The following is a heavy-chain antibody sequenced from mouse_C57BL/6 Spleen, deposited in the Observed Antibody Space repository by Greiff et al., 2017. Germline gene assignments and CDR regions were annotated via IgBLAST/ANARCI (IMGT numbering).Heavy chain of an antibody. Sequence: QVQLQQPGAELVKPGASVKMSCKASGYTFTSYWITWVKQRPGQGLEWIGDIYPGSGSTNYNEKFKGKATLTVDTSSSTAYMQLSSLTSEDSAVYYCAREGQLLYSFDYWGQGATRTVSS. CDR2: IYPGSGST. D-gene: IGHD2-1*01. J-gene: IGHJ2*01. CDR1: GYTFTSYW. CDR3: AREGQLLYSFDY. V-gene: IGHV1-55*01.